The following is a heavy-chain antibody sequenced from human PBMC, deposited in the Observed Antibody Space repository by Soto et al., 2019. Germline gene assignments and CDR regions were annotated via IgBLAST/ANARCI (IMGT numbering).Heavy chain of an antibody. D-gene: IGHD3-10*01. CDR1: GFTFSSYA. CDR3: AKDILWFGELSSYYYYYYYMDV. V-gene: IGHV3-23*01. J-gene: IGHJ6*03. Sequence: GGSQRLSCAASGFTFSSYAMSWVRQAPGKGLEWVSAISGSGGSTYYADSVKGRFTISRDNSKNTLYLQMNSLRDEDTAVYYCAKDILWFGELSSYYYYYYYMDVWGKGTTVTVSS. CDR2: ISGSGGST.